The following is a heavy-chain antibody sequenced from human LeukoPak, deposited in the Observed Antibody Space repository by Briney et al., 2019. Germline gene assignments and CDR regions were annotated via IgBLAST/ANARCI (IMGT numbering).Heavy chain of an antibody. J-gene: IGHJ4*02. D-gene: IGHD6-6*01. CDR2: ISPTGSTT. Sequence: GGSLRLSCTASGFSFSGHWMHWARQLPGKGLVWVSRISPTGSTTSYADSVKGRFTVSRDNAKNTLYLQVNNLRAEDTAVYYCARGPNSNWSGLDFWGQGTLVTVTS. CDR3: ARGPNSNWSGLDF. V-gene: IGHV3-74*01. CDR1: GFSFSGHW.